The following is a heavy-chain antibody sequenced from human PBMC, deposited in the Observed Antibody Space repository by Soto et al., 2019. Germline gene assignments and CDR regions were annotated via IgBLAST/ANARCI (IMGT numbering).Heavy chain of an antibody. J-gene: IGHJ6*02. CDR1: GFTLSTYS. Sequence: GGSLRLSCIASGFTLSTYSMNWGRQATGKGLEWFSYSSKSSTTRNYADSVKCRFSISRDNAKNSVYLEMSSLRDEDSAVYYCARDPPNFYYYGMDVWGQGTTVTVSS. CDR2: SSKSSTTR. CDR3: ARDPPNFYYYGMDV. V-gene: IGHV3-48*02.